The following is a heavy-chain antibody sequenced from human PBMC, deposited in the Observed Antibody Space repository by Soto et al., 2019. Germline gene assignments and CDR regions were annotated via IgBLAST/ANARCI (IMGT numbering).Heavy chain of an antibody. V-gene: IGHV3-21*01. CDR1: GFTFSSYS. CDR3: ASATYYDFWSGPDAFDI. J-gene: IGHJ3*02. CDR2: ISSSSSYI. D-gene: IGHD3-3*01. Sequence: VGSLRISCAASGFTFSSYSMNWVRQAPGKGLEWVSSISSSSSYIYYADSVKGRFTISRDNAKNSLYLQMNSLRAEDTAVYYCASATYYDFWSGPDAFDIWGQATIVTVS.